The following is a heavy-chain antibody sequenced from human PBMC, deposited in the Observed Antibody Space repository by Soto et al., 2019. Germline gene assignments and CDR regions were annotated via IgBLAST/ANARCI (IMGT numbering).Heavy chain of an antibody. CDR2: IRSKANSYAT. CDR3: TIEGGADGSGSYYYYYYMDV. J-gene: IGHJ6*03. CDR1: GFTFSGSA. D-gene: IGHD3-10*01. Sequence: EVQLVESGGGLVQPGGSLKLSCAASGFTFSGSAMHWVRQASGKGLEWVGRIRSKANSYATAYAASVKGRFTISRDDSKNTAYLQMNSLKTEDTAVYYCTIEGGADGSGSYYYYYYMDVWGKGTTVTVSS. V-gene: IGHV3-73*01.